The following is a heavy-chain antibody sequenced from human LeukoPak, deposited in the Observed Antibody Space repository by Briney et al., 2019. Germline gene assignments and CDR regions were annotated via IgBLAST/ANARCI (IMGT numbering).Heavy chain of an antibody. Sequence: GGSLRLSCAASGFTFSDYYMSWIRQAPGKGLEWVSYISNSGDTMSYADSVKGRFTISRDNAKNSLYLQMNSLRAEDTAVYYCAGKNEYSYGSIFDYWGQGTLVTVSS. J-gene: IGHJ4*02. D-gene: IGHD5-18*01. CDR2: ISNSGDTM. CDR1: GFTFSDYY. CDR3: AGKNEYSYGSIFDY. V-gene: IGHV3-11*04.